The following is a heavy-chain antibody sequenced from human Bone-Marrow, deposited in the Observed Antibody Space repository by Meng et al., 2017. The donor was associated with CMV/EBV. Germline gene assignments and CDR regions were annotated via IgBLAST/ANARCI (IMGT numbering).Heavy chain of an antibody. Sequence: SETLSLTCTVSGYSISSGYYWGWIRQPPGKGLEWIGSIYHSGSTYYNPSLKSRVTISVDTSKNQFSLKLSSVTAADTAVYYCAGVGTGAIDAFDIWGQGTMVTVSS. V-gene: IGHV4-38-2*02. D-gene: IGHD1/OR15-1a*01. CDR3: AGVGTGAIDAFDI. J-gene: IGHJ3*02. CDR1: GYSISSGYY. CDR2: IYHSGST.